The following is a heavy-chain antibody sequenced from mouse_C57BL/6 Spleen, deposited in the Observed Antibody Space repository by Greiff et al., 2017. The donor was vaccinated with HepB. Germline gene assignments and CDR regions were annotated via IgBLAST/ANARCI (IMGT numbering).Heavy chain of an antibody. CDR2: IYPGSGST. J-gene: IGHJ2*01. CDR1: GYTFTSYW. D-gene: IGHD1-1*01. CDR3: ARCPNYYGSSYADY. V-gene: IGHV1-55*01. Sequence: QVQLQQPGAELVKPGASVKMSCKASGYTFTSYWITWVKQRPGQGLEWIGDIYPGSGSTNYNEKFKSKATLTVDTSSSTAYMQLSSLTSEDSAVYYCARCPNYYGSSYADYWGQGTTLTVSS.